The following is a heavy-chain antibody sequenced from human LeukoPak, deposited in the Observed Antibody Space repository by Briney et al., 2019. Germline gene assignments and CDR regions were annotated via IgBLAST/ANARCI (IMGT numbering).Heavy chain of an antibody. Sequence: SVKVSCKASGYTFTMYYIHWVRQAPGQGLEWMGGIIPIFGTANYAQKFQGRVTITTDESTSTAYMELSSLRSEDTAVYYCAYGSGTTRDFDYWGQGTLVTVSS. CDR2: IIPIFGTA. D-gene: IGHD3-10*01. CDR3: AYGSGTTRDFDY. V-gene: IGHV1-69*05. J-gene: IGHJ4*02. CDR1: GYTFTMYY.